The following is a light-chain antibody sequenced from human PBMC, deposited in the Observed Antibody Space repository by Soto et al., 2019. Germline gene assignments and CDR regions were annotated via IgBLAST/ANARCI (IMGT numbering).Light chain of an antibody. J-gene: IGKJ1*01. CDR1: QSISSW. CDR2: DAS. V-gene: IGKV1-5*01. CDR3: QQYNSYSQWT. Sequence: DIQMTQSPSSLSASVRDRVTITCRASQSISSWLAWYQQKPGKAPKLLIYDASILESGVPSRFSGSRSGTEFTLTISSLQPDDFATYYCQQYNSYSQWTFGQGTKVDIK.